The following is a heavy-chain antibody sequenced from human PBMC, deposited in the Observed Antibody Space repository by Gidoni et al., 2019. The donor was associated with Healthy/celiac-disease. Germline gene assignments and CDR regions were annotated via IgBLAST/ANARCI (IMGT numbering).Heavy chain of an antibody. J-gene: IGHJ5*02. CDR3: ARLGQQQLANWFDP. Sequence: QVQLQESGPGLVKPSETLSLTCTVPGGSISSYYWSWIRQPPGKGLEWIGYIYYSGSTNYNPSLKSRVTISVDTSKNQFSLKLSSVTAADTAVYYCARLGQQQLANWFDPWGQGTLVTVSS. CDR2: IYYSGST. V-gene: IGHV4-59*08. D-gene: IGHD6-13*01. CDR1: GGSISSYY.